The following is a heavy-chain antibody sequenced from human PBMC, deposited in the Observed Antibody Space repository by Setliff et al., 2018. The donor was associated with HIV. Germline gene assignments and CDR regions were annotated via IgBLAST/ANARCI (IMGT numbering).Heavy chain of an antibody. CDR2: IIHSGGT. D-gene: IGHD3-16*02. Sequence: PSETLSLTCAVYGGSFSGYYWNWIRQPPGKGLEWIGEIIHSGGTNYNPSLKSRVTISVDTSKNQFSLKLSSVTAADTAVYYCARESLNLGELSSNPDASDIRGQGTMVTVSS. CDR1: GGSFSGYY. J-gene: IGHJ3*02. V-gene: IGHV4-34*12. CDR3: ARESLNLGELSSNPDASDI.